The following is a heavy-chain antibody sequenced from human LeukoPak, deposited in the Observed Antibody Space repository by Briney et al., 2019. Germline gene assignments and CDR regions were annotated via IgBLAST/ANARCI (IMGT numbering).Heavy chain of an antibody. CDR3: ARETTLGPFDY. J-gene: IGHJ4*02. CDR1: GFTVSSNY. Sequence: GGSLRLSCAASGFTVSSNYMSWVRQAPGKGLEWVAVIWYDGSNKYYADSVKGRFTISRDNSKNTLYLQMNSLRAEDTAVYYCARETTLGPFDYWGQGTLVTVSS. V-gene: IGHV3-33*08. D-gene: IGHD1-1*01. CDR2: IWYDGSNK.